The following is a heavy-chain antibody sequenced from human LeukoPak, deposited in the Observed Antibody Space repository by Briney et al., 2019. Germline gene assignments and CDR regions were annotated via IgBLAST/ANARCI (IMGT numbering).Heavy chain of an antibody. D-gene: IGHD5-24*01. CDR2: IYSGGST. V-gene: IGHV3-66*01. J-gene: IGHJ4*02. Sequence: GGSLRLSCAASGFTVSSNYMCWVRQAPGKGLEWVSVIYSGGSTYYADSVKGRFTISRDNSKNTLYLQMNSLRAEDTAVYYCARVGSMATIADWGQGTLVTVSS. CDR3: ARVGSMATIAD. CDR1: GFTVSSNY.